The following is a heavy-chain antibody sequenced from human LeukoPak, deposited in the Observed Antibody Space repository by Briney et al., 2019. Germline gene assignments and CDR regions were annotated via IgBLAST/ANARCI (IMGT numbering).Heavy chain of an antibody. D-gene: IGHD4-11*01. CDR2: IYHSGST. CDR1: GGSISSSSW. J-gene: IGHJ4*02. Sequence: SETLSLTCAVSGGSISSSSWWSWVRQPPGKGLEWIGEIYHSGSTNYNPSLKSRVTISVDTSKNQFSLKLSSVTAADTAVYYCARGGTVTSYRPFDYWGQGTLVTVSS. V-gene: IGHV4-4*02. CDR3: ARGGTVTSYRPFDY.